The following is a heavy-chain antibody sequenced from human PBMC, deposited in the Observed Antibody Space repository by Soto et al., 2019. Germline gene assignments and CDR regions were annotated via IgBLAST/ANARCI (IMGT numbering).Heavy chain of an antibody. J-gene: IGHJ4*02. CDR2: IYYSGST. CDR1: GGSISSYY. CDR3: TRASTTVVTPRYFDY. D-gene: IGHD4-17*01. Sequence: SETLSLTCTVSGGSISSYYWSWIRQPPGKGLEWIGYIYYSGSTNYNPSLKSRVTISVDTSKNQFSLKLSSVTAADTAVYYCTRASTTVVTPRYFDYWGQGTLVTVSS. V-gene: IGHV4-59*01.